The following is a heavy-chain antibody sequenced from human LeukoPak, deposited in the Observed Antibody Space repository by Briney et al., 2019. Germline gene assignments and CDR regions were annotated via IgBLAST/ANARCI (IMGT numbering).Heavy chain of an antibody. CDR1: GGSISSGGYS. J-gene: IGHJ4*02. Sequence: SQTLSLTCAVSGGSISSGGYSWSWIRQPPGKGLEWIGYIYHSGSTYYNPSLKSRVTISVDRSKNQFSLKLSSVTAADTAVYYCASIGFGGPIDYWGQGTLVTVSS. CDR3: ASIGFGGPIDY. CDR2: IYHSGST. V-gene: IGHV4-30-2*01. D-gene: IGHD3-16*01.